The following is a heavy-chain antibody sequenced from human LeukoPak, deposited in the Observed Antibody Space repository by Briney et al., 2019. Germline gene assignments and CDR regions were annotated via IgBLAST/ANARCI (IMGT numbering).Heavy chain of an antibody. D-gene: IGHD2-2*01. CDR1: GFTFSSYA. CDR2: ISSNGGST. J-gene: IGHJ3*02. Sequence: GGSLRLSCSASGFTFSSYAMHWARQAPGKGLEYVSAISSNGGSTYYADSVKGRFTISRDNSKNTLYLQMSSLRAEDTAVYYCVKGGYCSSTSCQGAFDIWGQGTMVTVSS. CDR3: VKGGYCSSTSCQGAFDI. V-gene: IGHV3-64D*06.